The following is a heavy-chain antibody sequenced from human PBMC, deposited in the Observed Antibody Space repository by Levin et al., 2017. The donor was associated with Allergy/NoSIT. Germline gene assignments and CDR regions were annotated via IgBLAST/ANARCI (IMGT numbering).Heavy chain of an antibody. D-gene: IGHD4-23*01. CDR1: GFSLTTNGMC. CDR2: IDWDDDK. CDR3: ARTLQTTVVTAVDY. J-gene: IGHJ4*02. V-gene: IGHV2-70*01. Sequence: SGPTLVKPTQTLTLTCTFSGFSLTTNGMCVSWIRQPPGKALEWLATIDWDDDKYYSTSLRTRLTISKDTSENQVVLTMTSMDPVDTATYFCARTLQTTVVTAVDYWGQGTLVTVS.